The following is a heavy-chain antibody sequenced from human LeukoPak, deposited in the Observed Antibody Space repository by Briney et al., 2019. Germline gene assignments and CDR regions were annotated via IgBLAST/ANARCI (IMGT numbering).Heavy chain of an antibody. CDR2: IIGSGGST. D-gene: IGHD2-2*01. CDR1: AFTFSSYA. CDR3: AKDLEWGSVWGPYQLLSGALFDY. J-gene: IGHJ4*02. V-gene: IGHV3-23*01. Sequence: AGSLGLSCAAAAFTFSSYAMSWVRQAPGEGLEWGSAIIGSGGSTYYADSVKGRFTICRDNSKNTLYLQMNSLRAEDTAVYYCAKDLEWGSVWGPYQLLSGALFDYWGQGTLVTVPS.